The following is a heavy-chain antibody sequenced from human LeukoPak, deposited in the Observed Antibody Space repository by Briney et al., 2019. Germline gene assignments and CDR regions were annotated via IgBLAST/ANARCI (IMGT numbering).Heavy chain of an antibody. D-gene: IGHD3-16*02. J-gene: IGHJ5*02. V-gene: IGHV3-30-3*01. CDR3: AREDSSFRFDP. Sequence: GGSLRLSCAASGFTFSSYAMHWVRQASGKGLEWVAVISYDGNTEYYADSVKGRFTISRDNSRNTLYLQMNSLRAEDTAAYYCAREDSSFRFDPWGQGTLVTVSS. CDR2: ISYDGNTE. CDR1: GFTFSSYA.